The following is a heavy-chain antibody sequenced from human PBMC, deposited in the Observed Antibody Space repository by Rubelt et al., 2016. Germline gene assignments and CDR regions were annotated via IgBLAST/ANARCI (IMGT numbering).Heavy chain of an antibody. D-gene: IGHD3-3*01. CDR2: MNPNSGNT. V-gene: IGHV1-8*01. J-gene: IGHJ6*02. CDR1: GYTFTSYD. CDR3: ASRMTMLGVVRTNGMDV. Sequence: QVQLVQSGAEVKKPGASVKVSCKASGYTFTSYDINWVRQATGQGLEWMGWMNPNSGNTGYAQKFQGRVTMTRNTSISTAYMELSSLRSEDTAVYYCASRMTMLGVVRTNGMDVWGQGTTVTVSS.